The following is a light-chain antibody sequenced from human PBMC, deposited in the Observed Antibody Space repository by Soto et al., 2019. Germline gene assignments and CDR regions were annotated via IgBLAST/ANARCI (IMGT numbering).Light chain of an antibody. CDR1: ISDIGGYNF. V-gene: IGLV2-14*01. Sequence: QSALTQPASVSGSPGQSITISCTGTISDIGGYNFISWYQHHPGKAPKLVIYDVGARPSGISDRFSGSKSGNTASLTISGLQAEDEADYYCSSYTAFTTYVFGSGTKLTVL. CDR2: DVG. J-gene: IGLJ1*01. CDR3: SSYTAFTTYV.